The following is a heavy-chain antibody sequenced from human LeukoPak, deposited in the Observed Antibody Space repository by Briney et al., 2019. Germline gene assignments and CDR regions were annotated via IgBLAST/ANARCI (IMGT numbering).Heavy chain of an antibody. CDR1: GGSISGSSYY. Sequence: PSETLSLTCTVSGGSISGSSYYWGWIRRPPGKGLEWIGSIYYSGSTYYNPSLKSRVTISVDTSKNQFSLKLNSVTATDTAVYYCSAGPYFDHWGQGALVTVSS. V-gene: IGHV4-39*01. CDR3: SAGPYFDH. CDR2: IYYSGST. J-gene: IGHJ4*02.